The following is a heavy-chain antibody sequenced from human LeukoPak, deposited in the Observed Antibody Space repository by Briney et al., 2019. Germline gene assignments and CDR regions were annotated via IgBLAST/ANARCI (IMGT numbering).Heavy chain of an antibody. J-gene: IGHJ4*02. V-gene: IGHV3-21*01. CDR1: GFTFSSYS. D-gene: IGHD3-10*01. Sequence: PGGSLRLSCAASGFTFSSYSMNWVRQAPGKGLEWVSSTSSSSSYIYYADSVKGRFTISRDNAKNSLYLQMNSLRAEDTAVYYCARAPNYGSVRLDWGQGTLVTVSS. CDR3: ARAPNYGSVRLD. CDR2: TSSSSSYI.